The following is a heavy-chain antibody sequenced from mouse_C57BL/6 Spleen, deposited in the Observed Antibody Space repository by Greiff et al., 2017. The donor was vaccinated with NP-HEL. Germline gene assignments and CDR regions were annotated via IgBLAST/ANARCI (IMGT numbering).Heavy chain of an antibody. CDR3: ARSVYGSGYWYFDV. CDR1: GYTFTDYY. V-gene: IGHV1-26*01. D-gene: IGHD1-1*01. Sequence: VQLQQSGPELVKPGASVKISCKASGYTFTDYYMNWVKQSHGKSLEWIGDINPNNGGTSYNQKFKGKATLTVDKSSSTAYMELRSLTSEDSAVYYCARSVYGSGYWYFDVWGTGTTVTVSS. CDR2: INPNNGGT. J-gene: IGHJ1*03.